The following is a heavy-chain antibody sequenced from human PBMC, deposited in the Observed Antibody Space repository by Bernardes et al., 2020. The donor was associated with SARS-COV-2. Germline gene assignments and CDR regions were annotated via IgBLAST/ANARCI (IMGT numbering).Heavy chain of an antibody. J-gene: IGHJ5*02. Sequence: SETLSLTCTVSGGSISSGDYYWSWIRQPPGKGLEWIGYIYYSGSTYYNPSLKSRVTISVDTSKNQFSLKLSSVTAADTAVYYCASIYSSSWYGRGGWFDPWGQGTLVTVSS. D-gene: IGHD6-13*01. CDR3: ASIYSSSWYGRGGWFDP. CDR2: IYYSGST. CDR1: GGSISSGDYY. V-gene: IGHV4-30-4*01.